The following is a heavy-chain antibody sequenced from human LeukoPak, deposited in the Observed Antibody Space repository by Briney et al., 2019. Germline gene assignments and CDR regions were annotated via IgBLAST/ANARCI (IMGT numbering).Heavy chain of an antibody. J-gene: IGHJ5*02. D-gene: IGHD1-1*01. CDR2: INPSGGST. V-gene: IGHV1-46*01. CDR3: ARTVTNWNWFDP. Sequence: ASVKVSCKAYGYTFTSYYMHWVRQAPGQGLEWMGIINPSGGSTSYAQKFQGRVTMTRDTSTSTVYMELSSLRSEDTAVYYCARTVTNWNWFDPWGQGTLVTVSS. CDR1: GYTFTSYY.